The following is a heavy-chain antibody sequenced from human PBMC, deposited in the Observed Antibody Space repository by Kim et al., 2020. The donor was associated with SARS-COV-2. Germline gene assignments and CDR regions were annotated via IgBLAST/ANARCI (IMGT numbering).Heavy chain of an antibody. V-gene: IGHV4-59*08. CDR3: ARHGTVVAATLDWFDP. CDR2: ISYSGST. J-gene: IGHJ5*02. CDR1: GGSISSYY. Sequence: SETLSLTCTVSGGSISSYYWSLIRQPPGKVLEWIGYISYSGSTNYNPSLKRRVTISVNTSKNQFSLKLSSVTAADTAVYYCARHGTVVAATLDWFDPWRQGTLVTVSS. D-gene: IGHD2-15*01.